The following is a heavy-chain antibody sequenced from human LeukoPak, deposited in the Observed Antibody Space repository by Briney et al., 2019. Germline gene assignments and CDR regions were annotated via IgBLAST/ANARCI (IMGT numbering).Heavy chain of an antibody. CDR2: IYYSGST. D-gene: IGHD3-9*01. Sequence: SETLSLTCTVSGGSISSFYWSWIRPPPGKGLEWIGYIYYSGSTNYNPSLKTRVTISVDTSKNQFSLKLSSVTAADTAVYYCARDRYDILTGYYMLDYWGQGTLVTVSS. J-gene: IGHJ4*02. CDR1: GGSISSFY. V-gene: IGHV4-59*01. CDR3: ARDRYDILTGYYMLDY.